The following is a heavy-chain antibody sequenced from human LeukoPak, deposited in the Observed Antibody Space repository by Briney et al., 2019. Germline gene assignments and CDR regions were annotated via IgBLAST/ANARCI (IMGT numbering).Heavy chain of an antibody. J-gene: IGHJ4*02. CDR1: GFTLSSYV. Sequence: VGSLRLSCAASGFTLSSYVVHWVRQGPGKGLECVSGVSDSGGSTFYADSVKGRFTISRDNSKNTLYLQMNSLRAEDAAVYYCVKKGLGYCSNGVCHFDYWGQGTLVTVSS. CDR2: VSDSGGST. CDR3: VKKGLGYCSNGVCHFDY. V-gene: IGHV3-23*01. D-gene: IGHD2-8*01.